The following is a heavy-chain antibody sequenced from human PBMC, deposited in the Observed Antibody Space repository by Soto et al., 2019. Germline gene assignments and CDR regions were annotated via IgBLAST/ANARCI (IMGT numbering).Heavy chain of an antibody. CDR1: GGSFSGYY. V-gene: IGHV4-34*01. J-gene: IGHJ4*02. Sequence: SETLSLTCAVYGGSFSGYYWSWIRQPPGKGLEWIGEINHSGSTNYNPSLKSRVTISVDTSKNQFSLKLSSVTAADTAVYYCARGIYDFWSGYFYWGQGTLVTVSS. D-gene: IGHD3-3*01. CDR2: INHSGST. CDR3: ARGIYDFWSGYFY.